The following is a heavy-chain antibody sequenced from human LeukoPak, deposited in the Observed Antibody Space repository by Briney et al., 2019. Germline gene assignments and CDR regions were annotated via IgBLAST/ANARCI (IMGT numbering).Heavy chain of an antibody. J-gene: IGHJ4*02. Sequence: GGSLSLSCAVSGFSFTNYSMSWVSQPPAGGAGWLSSMIGGGETFYADSVKGRFTLSRDDSRNTVYLQLNNLRVEDTAICYCRRASCISTAAAVWWGQKTQVTLSS. CDR2: MIGGGET. D-gene: IGHD3-3*02. V-gene: IGHV3-23*01. CDR3: RRASCISTAAAVW. CDR1: GFSFTNYS.